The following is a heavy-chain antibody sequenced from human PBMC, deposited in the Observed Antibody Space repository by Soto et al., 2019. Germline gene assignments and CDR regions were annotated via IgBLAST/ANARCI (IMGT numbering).Heavy chain of an antibody. CDR3: ARAHYYDSSGYYPNFDY. D-gene: IGHD3-22*01. J-gene: IGHJ4*02. V-gene: IGHV1-8*01. Sequence: QVQLVQSGAEVKKPGASVKVSCKASGYTFTSYDINWVRQATGQGLEWMGWMNPNSGNTGYAQKFQGRVTMIRNTSISTAYMELSSLRSEDTAVYYCARAHYYDSSGYYPNFDYWGQGTLVTVSS. CDR1: GYTFTSYD. CDR2: MNPNSGNT.